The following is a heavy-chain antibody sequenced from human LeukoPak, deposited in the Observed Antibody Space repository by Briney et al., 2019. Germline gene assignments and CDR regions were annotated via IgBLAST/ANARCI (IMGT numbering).Heavy chain of an antibody. CDR2: ISTSGSSI. V-gene: IGHV3-48*03. Sequence: PGGSLRLSCAAAGLSFSSDDMYWVRQAPGKGREWGAYISTSGSSIDYADSVKGRFTISRDNGKSSVCLQMNSLRDEDTAVYYCVPPEAGLHRTISIEYLQDWGQGTLVTVSS. D-gene: IGHD6-13*01. CDR1: GLSFSSDD. J-gene: IGHJ1*01. CDR3: VPPEAGLHRTISIEYLQD.